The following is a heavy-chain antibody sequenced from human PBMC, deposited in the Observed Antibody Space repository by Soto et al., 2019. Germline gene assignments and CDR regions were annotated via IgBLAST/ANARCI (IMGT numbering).Heavy chain of an antibody. CDR1: GGSISSGGYY. Sequence: LCGGSISSGGYYWSWIRQHPGKGLEWIGYIYYSGSTYYNPSLKSRVTISVDTSKNQFSLKLSSVTAADTAVYYCARVTDVTIFGVVIPTGWFDPWGQGTLVTVSS. D-gene: IGHD3-3*01. J-gene: IGHJ5*02. CDR2: IYYSGST. V-gene: IGHV4-31*02. CDR3: ARVTDVTIFGVVIPTGWFDP.